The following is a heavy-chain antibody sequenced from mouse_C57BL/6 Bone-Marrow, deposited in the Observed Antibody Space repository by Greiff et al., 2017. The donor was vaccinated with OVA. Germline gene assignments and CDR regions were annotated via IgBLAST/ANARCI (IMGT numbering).Heavy chain of an antibody. CDR3: ARSWTTVVATDAY. J-gene: IGHJ3*01. V-gene: IGHV1-82*01. CDR2: IYPGDGDT. D-gene: IGHD1-1*01. Sequence: VQLQQSGPELVKPGASVKISCKASGYAFSSSWMNWVKQRPGKGLEWIGRIYPGDGDTNYNGKFKGKATLTADKSSSTAYMQLSSLTSEDSAVYFCARSWTTVVATDAYWGQGTLVTVSA. CDR1: GYAFSSSW.